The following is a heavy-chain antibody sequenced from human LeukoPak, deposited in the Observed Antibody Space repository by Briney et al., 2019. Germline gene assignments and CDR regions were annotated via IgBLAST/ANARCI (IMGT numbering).Heavy chain of an antibody. CDR2: ISAYNGNT. D-gene: IGHD4-11*01. Sequence: GASVKVSCKTSGYTFTSYGISWVRQAPGQGLEWMGWISAYNGNTNYAQKLQGRVTMTTDTSTSTAYMELRSLRSDDTAVYYCARARLQLYYYYGMGVWGQGTTVTVSS. V-gene: IGHV1-18*01. CDR1: GYTFTSYG. J-gene: IGHJ6*02. CDR3: ARARLQLYYYYGMGV.